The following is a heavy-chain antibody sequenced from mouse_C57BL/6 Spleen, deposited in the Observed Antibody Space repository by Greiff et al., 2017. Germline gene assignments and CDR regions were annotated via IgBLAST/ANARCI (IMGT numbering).Heavy chain of an antibody. CDR1: GYTFTSYT. CDR2: INPSSGYT. CDR3: ARSLCGSSYEYCARDY. Sequence: QVQLQQSGAELARPGASVKMSCKASGYTFTSYTMHWVKQRPGQGLEWIGYINPSSGYTKYNQKFKDKATLTADKSSSTAYMQLSSLTSEDSAVYYCARSLCGSSYEYCARDYWGQGTSVTVSS. V-gene: IGHV1-4*01. J-gene: IGHJ4*01. D-gene: IGHD1-1*01.